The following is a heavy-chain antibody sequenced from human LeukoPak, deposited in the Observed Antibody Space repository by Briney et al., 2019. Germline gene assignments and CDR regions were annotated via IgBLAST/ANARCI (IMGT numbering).Heavy chain of an antibody. V-gene: IGHV4-59*01. D-gene: IGHD5-24*01. J-gene: IGHJ3*02. Sequence: SETLSLTCTGSGGSISSYYLGWIRQPPGKGLEWVGDIYYSGSTNYNPSLKSRVTISVDTSKNQFSLKLSSVTAADTAVYYCARGPHLKMATIDAFDIWGQGTMVTVSS. CDR3: ARGPHLKMATIDAFDI. CDR2: IYYSGST. CDR1: GGSISSYY.